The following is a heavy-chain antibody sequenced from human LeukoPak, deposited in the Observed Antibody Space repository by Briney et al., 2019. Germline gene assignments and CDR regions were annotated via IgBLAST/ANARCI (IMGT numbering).Heavy chain of an antibody. Sequence: GGSLRLSCVASGFTFSNYAMSWVRQAPGKGLELVSGIYGSDDKTVYGDAVKGRFTISRDNSKNTLYLQMNSLRADDTAVYYCARTQGYYDAWGQGALVTVSS. CDR1: GFTFSNYA. CDR2: IYGSDDKT. D-gene: IGHD2-15*01. V-gene: IGHV3-23*01. CDR3: ARTQGYYDA. J-gene: IGHJ5*02.